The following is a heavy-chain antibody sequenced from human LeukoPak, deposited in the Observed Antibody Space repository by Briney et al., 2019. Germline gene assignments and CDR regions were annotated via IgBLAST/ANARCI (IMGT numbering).Heavy chain of an antibody. V-gene: IGHV3-43D*03. CDR1: GFTLDDYA. J-gene: IGHJ4*02. Sequence: GGSLRLSCAASGFTLDDYAMHWVRQAPGKGLEWVSLISWDGGSTYYADSVKGRFTISRDNRKNSLYLQMNSLRAEDTALYYCAKDIGRGSSWYSPFDYWGQGTLVTVSS. CDR3: AKDIGRGSSWYSPFDY. D-gene: IGHD6-13*01. CDR2: ISWDGGST.